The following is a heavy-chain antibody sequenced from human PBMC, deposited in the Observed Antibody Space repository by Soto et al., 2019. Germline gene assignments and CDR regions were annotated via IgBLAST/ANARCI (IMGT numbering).Heavy chain of an antibody. J-gene: IGHJ4*02. CDR1: GYTFTSYA. CDR3: ARDPITHSSSWPGIIDD. Sequence: ASVKVSCKASGYTFTSYAMHWVRQAPGQRLEWMGWINAGNGNTKYSQKFQGRVTITRDTSASTAYMELSSLRSEDTAVYYCARDPITHSSSWPGIIDDWGQGTLVPFSS. CDR2: INAGNGNT. D-gene: IGHD6-13*01. V-gene: IGHV1-3*01.